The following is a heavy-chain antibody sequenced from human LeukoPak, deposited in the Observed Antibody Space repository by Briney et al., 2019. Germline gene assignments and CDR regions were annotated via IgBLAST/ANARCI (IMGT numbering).Heavy chain of an antibody. D-gene: IGHD6-13*01. CDR3: AADMDSSSWYPRPLDY. J-gene: IGHJ4*02. V-gene: IGHV1-58*02. CDR2: IVVGSGNT. Sequence: SVKVSCKASGFTFTSSAMQWVRQARGQRLEWIGWIVVGSGNTNYAQKFQERVTITRDMSTSTAYMELSSLRSEDTAVYYCAADMDSSSWYPRPLDYWGQGTLVTVSS. CDR1: GFTFTSSA.